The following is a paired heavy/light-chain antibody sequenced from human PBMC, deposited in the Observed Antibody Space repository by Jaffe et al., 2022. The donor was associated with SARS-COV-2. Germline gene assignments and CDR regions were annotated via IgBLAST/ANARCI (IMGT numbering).Heavy chain of an antibody. V-gene: IGHV5-10-1*03. Sequence: EVQLVQSGAEVKKSGESLRISCKGSGYSFTSYWISWVRQKPGRGLEWMGRIAPSDSYTNYSPSFQGHVTISADKSISTAYLQWSSLKASDTAMYYCVRSSSSWTMGMDVWGQGTTVTVSS. CDR2: IAPSDSYT. CDR3: VRSSSSWTMGMDV. D-gene: IGHD6-13*01. CDR1: GYSFTSYW. J-gene: IGHJ6*02.
Light chain of an antibody. J-gene: IGKJ2*01. CDR1: QSVSISY. CDR3: QQYDGSPYT. V-gene: IGKV3-20*01. CDR2: GAS. Sequence: EIVLTQSPGTLSLSPGERASLSCRASQSVSISYLAWYQQKPGQAPRLLIYGASSRATGIPDRFSGSGSGTDFTLTISRLEPEDFAVYYCQQYDGSPYTFGQGTKLEIK.